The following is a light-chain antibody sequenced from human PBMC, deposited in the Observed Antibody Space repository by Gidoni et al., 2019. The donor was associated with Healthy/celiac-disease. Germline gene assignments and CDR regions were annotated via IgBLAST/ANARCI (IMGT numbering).Light chain of an antibody. CDR3: QAWDSSTVV. J-gene: IGLJ2*01. Sequence: ASITCSGDKLGEKYACWYQQKPGQSPVLVIYQDSKRPSGIPERFSGSNSGNTATLTISGTQAMDEADYYCQAWDSSTVVFGGGTKLTVL. CDR2: QDS. CDR1: KLGEKY. V-gene: IGLV3-1*01.